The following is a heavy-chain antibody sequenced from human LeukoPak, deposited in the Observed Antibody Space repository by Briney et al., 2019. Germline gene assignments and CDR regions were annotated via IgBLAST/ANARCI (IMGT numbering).Heavy chain of an antibody. V-gene: IGHV3-48*03. Sequence: GGSLRLSCTASGFIFGNFEMNWARQAPGKGLQWLAYINSGATSEYYADSVKGRFTISRDNAKNSLYLQMNSLGVQHTAIYYCARVICTGGSCFQNDYWGQGTLVTVSS. CDR1: GFIFGNFE. CDR3: ARVICTGGSCFQNDY. J-gene: IGHJ4*02. CDR2: INSGATSE. D-gene: IGHD2-8*02.